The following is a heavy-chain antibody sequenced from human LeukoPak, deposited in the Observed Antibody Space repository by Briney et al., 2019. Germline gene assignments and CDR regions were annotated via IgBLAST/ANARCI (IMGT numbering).Heavy chain of an antibody. CDR1: GFTFSRYW. CDR3: AKNFGSGSYYYYGMDV. J-gene: IGHJ6*02. Sequence: GGSLRLSCAASGFTFSRYWMSWVRQAPGKGLEWVANIKQDGSEKYYVDSVEGRFTISRDNAKKSVYLQMNSLRAEDTAVYYCAKNFGSGSYYYYGMDVWGQGTTVTVSS. CDR2: IKQDGSEK. V-gene: IGHV3-7*01. D-gene: IGHD3-10*01.